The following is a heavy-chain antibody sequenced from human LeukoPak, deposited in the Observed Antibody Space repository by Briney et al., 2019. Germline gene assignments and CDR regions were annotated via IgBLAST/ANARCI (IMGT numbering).Heavy chain of an antibody. V-gene: IGHV4-34*01. Sequence: SETLSLTCAVYGGFFSGYYWSWIRQPPGKGLEWIGEIYHSGSTNYNPSLKSRVTISVDTSKNQFSLKLSSVTAADTAVYYCARGHHIVVVTATYYFDYWGQGTLVTVSS. D-gene: IGHD2-21*02. CDR3: ARGHHIVVVTATYYFDY. CDR2: IYHSGST. J-gene: IGHJ4*02. CDR1: GGFFSGYY.